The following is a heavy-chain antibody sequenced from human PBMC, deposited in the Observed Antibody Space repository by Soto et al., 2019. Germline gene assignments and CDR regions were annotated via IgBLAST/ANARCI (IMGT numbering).Heavy chain of an antibody. J-gene: IGHJ6*02. Sequence: PSETLSLTCTVFGVSIIRSDYYWGCLRQPPGKELEWIGSIYYTGTTYFNPPFNTRVTLFVDKSKNQFSLKMTSLTAADTSVYYCARGGGWYYGMDVWGQGTTVT. CDR1: GVSIIRSDYY. D-gene: IGHD2-15*01. CDR2: IYYTGTT. V-gene: IGHV4-39*01. CDR3: ARGGGWYYGMDV.